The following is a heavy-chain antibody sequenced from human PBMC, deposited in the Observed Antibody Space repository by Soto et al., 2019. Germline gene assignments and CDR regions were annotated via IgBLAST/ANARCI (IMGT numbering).Heavy chain of an antibody. V-gene: IGHV5-51*01. D-gene: IGHD3-9*01. Sequence: PVESLKISCNGSGFGFDITWLAWLRQVPWKGLEWVGIIYPGDSDTRYSPSLEGRVTLSVDKTITTAYLHLTRLKESDTGTYYCAKFQRYFDRTGYLDAWGQGTPVTVSS. CDR1: GFGFDITW. CDR2: IYPGDSDT. J-gene: IGHJ5*02. CDR3: AKFQRYFDRTGYLDA.